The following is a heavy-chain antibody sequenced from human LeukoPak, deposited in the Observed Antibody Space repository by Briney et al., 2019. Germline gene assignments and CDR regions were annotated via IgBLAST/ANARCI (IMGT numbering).Heavy chain of an antibody. J-gene: IGHJ4*02. Sequence: GGSLRLSCAASGFTFSSYSMNWVRQAPGKGLEWVSSISSSSSYIYYADSVKGRFTISRDNAKNSLYLQMNSLRAEDTAVYYCARHADIVVVPAAKGGIDYWGQGTLVTVSS. D-gene: IGHD2-2*01. CDR1: GFTFSSYS. CDR3: ARHADIVVVPAAKGGIDY. CDR2: ISSSSSYI. V-gene: IGHV3-21*01.